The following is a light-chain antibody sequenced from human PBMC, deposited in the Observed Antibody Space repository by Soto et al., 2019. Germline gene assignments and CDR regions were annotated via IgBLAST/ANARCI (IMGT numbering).Light chain of an antibody. J-gene: IGKJ1*01. CDR2: DAS. CDR1: QSVSIY. V-gene: IGKV3-11*01. CDR3: QQRSNSWT. Sequence: EIMLTQSPATLSLSPGERATLSCRASQSVSIYLAWYQQKPGQAPRLLIYDASNRATGIPARFSGSGSGTDFTLTISSLEPEDFAVYYCQQRSNSWTFGQGTKVEIK.